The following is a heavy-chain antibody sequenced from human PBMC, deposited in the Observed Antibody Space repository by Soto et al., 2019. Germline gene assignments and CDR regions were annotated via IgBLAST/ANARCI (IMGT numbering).Heavy chain of an antibody. J-gene: IGHJ3*02. V-gene: IGHV1-69*13. CDR3: ARVVFSSSSFRRDDAFDI. CDR2: IIPIFGTA. Sequence: SVKVSCKASGGTFSSYAISWVRQAPGQGLEWMGGIIPIFGTANYAQKFQGRVTITADESTSTAYMELSSLRSEDTAVYYRARVVFSSSSFRRDDAFDIWGQGTMVTVSS. CDR1: GGTFSSYA. D-gene: IGHD6-6*01.